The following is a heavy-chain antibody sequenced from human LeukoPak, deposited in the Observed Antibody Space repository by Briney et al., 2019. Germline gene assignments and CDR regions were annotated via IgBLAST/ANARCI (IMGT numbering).Heavy chain of an antibody. CDR1: GYTFTGYY. V-gene: IGHV1-2*02. CDR2: INPNSGGT. Sequence: GASVKVSCKASGYTFTGYYMHWVRQAPGQGLEWMGWINPNSGGTNYAQKFQGRVTMTRDTSISTAYMELSGLRSDDTAVYYCAGNKVTMIVVVGRYYGMDVWGQGTTVTVSS. CDR3: AGNKVTMIVVVGRYYGMDV. D-gene: IGHD3-22*01. J-gene: IGHJ6*02.